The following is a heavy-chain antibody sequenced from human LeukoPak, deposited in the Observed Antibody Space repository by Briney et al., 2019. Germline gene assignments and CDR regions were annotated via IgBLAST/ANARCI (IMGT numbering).Heavy chain of an antibody. CDR2: INPRGST. Sequence: PSETLSLTCAVYGGSFNDDCWDWIRQPPGKGLQWIGEINPRGSTRYNSSLKSRVTISADTSKSQVSLKVNSVTAADTAVYYRARGRESQQGGWFRESQAVYYPFVDVWGTGTTVTVSS. CDR3: ARGRESQQGGWFRESQAVYYPFVDV. V-gene: IGHV4-34*01. D-gene: IGHD3-10*01. CDR1: GGSFNDDC. J-gene: IGHJ6*04.